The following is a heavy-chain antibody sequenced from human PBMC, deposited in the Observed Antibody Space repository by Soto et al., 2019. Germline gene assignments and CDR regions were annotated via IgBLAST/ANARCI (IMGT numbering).Heavy chain of an antibody. CDR3: ARDHYFLNYFDS. Sequence: SQTLSLTCAISGDGVSSHSAAWNWIRQSPSRGLEWLGRTYYRSKWYTDYALSLESRIIINSDTSKNQISLHLSSMTPDDAAVYYCARDHYFLNYFDSWGQGTLVTVSS. CDR2: TYYRSKWYT. V-gene: IGHV6-1*01. J-gene: IGHJ4*02. D-gene: IGHD1-26*01. CDR1: GDGVSSHSAA.